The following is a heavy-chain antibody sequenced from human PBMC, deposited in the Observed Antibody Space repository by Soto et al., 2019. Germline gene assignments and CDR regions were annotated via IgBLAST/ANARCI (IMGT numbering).Heavy chain of an antibody. D-gene: IGHD4-17*01. Sequence: EVQLVESGGGLVQPGGSLSLSCAASGFTFSSYWMHWVRQAPGKGLVWVSRIYTDGTTTNYADSVKGRFTISRDNAKNTLYLQMNSLRAEDTAVYYCARGLRYTYGVDVWGQGTTVTVSS. CDR3: ARGLRYTYGVDV. V-gene: IGHV3-74*01. CDR2: IYTDGTTT. J-gene: IGHJ6*02. CDR1: GFTFSSYW.